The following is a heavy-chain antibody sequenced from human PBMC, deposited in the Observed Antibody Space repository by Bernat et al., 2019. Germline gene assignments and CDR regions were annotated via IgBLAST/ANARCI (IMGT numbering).Heavy chain of an antibody. V-gene: IGHV3-66*04. CDR2: IYSGDDT. J-gene: IGHJ4*02. CDR1: GFTVTNNH. Sequence: EVQLVESGGDLVQPGGSLGLSCAVSGFTVTNNHVSWVRQAPEKGLEWVSTIYSGDDTIYADSVKGRFTISRDNSKNIVYLQMNTVRAEDTAVYYCVGHGGNSFWGQGTLVTVSS. D-gene: IGHD4-23*01. CDR3: VGHGGNSF.